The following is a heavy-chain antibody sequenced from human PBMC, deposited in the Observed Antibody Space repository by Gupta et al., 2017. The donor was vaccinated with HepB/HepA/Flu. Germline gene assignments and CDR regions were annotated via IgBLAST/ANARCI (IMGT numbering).Heavy chain of an antibody. V-gene: IGHV4-59*01. CDR1: VGSITSSY. D-gene: IGHD6-19*01. Sequence: QVQLQESGPGLVKPSETLSLTCTVSVGSITSSYWSWIRQPPGKVLEWIGDIYNSGNTNYNPSLKSRVTISVDTSKNQFSLELSSVTAADTAVYYCVRGEYSSRFDYWGQGTLVTVSS. J-gene: IGHJ4*02. CDR3: VRGEYSSRFDY. CDR2: IYNSGNT.